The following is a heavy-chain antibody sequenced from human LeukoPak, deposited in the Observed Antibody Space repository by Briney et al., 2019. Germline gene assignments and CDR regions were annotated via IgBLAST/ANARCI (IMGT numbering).Heavy chain of an antibody. V-gene: IGHV3-48*01. Sequence: GGSLRLSCAASGFAFSSYSMNWVRQAPGKGLEWVSYISSSSSAKYYADSVMGRFTISRDNSKNTLYLQMNSLRAEDTAVYYCAKDPQRYYYYYMDVWGKGTTVTVSS. CDR2: ISSSSSAK. J-gene: IGHJ6*03. CDR1: GFAFSSYS. CDR3: AKDPQRYYYYYMDV.